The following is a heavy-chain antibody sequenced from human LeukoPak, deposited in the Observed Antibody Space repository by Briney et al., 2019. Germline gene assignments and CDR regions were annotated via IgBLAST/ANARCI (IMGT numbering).Heavy chain of an antibody. CDR2: ISSSSSYT. Sequence: KPGGSLRLSCAASVFTFSDYYMSWIRQAPGKGLEWVSYISSSSSYTNYADSVKGRFTISRDNAKNTLYLQMNSLRAEDTAVYYCARAPGYSGYGYYFDYWGQGTLVTVSS. CDR3: ARAPGYSGYGYYFDY. CDR1: VFTFSDYY. V-gene: IGHV3-11*03. J-gene: IGHJ4*02. D-gene: IGHD5-12*01.